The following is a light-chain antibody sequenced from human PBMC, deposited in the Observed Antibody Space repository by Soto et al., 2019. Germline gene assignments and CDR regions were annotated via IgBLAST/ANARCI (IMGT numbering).Light chain of an antibody. J-gene: IGLJ1*01. CDR2: EVS. V-gene: IGLV2-14*01. CDR1: SSDVGGFDY. Sequence: QSVLTQPASVSGSPGQSITISCTGTSSDVGGFDYVSWYQQHPGKAPKLMIYEVSKRPSGVSNRFSGSKSGNTASLTISGLQAEDEADYYCSSYTGSSTLYVFGTGTKLTVL. CDR3: SSYTGSSTLYV.